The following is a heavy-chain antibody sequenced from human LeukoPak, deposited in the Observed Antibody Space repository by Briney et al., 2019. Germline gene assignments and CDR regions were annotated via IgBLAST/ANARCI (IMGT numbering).Heavy chain of an antibody. CDR1: GLTFSTYA. J-gene: IGHJ3*02. CDR2: ITGSGDYT. V-gene: IGHV3-23*01. CDR3: AKDRDYYDSSGYYFDAFDI. Sequence: GGSLRLSCAASGLTFSTYAMSWVRRAPGKGLEWVSTITGSGDYTYYADSVKGRFTISRDNSKNTLYLQMNSLRAEDTAVYYCAKDRDYYDSSGYYFDAFDIWGQGTMVTVSS. D-gene: IGHD3-22*01.